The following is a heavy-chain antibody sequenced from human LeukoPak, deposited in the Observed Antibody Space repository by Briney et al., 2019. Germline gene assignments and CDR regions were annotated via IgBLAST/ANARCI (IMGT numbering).Heavy chain of an antibody. Sequence: SGTLSLTCAVSGGSISSINWWSWFRQPPGKGLEWIGEFHPSGGTNYNPSLKSRVTISADRSNNRFSLSLNSVTAGDTAVFYCARGEGYGSGTVHFDYWGQGILVTVSS. J-gene: IGHJ4*02. CDR1: GGSISSINW. V-gene: IGHV4-4*02. D-gene: IGHD3-10*01. CDR2: FHPSGGT. CDR3: ARGEGYGSGTVHFDY.